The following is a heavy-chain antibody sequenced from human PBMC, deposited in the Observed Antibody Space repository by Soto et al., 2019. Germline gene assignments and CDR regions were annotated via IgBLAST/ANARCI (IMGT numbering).Heavy chain of an antibody. D-gene: IGHD2-15*01. J-gene: IGHJ6*02. CDR3: ARDKSATPPGYYGMDV. CDR1: GDSISRHYYY. V-gene: IGHV4-31*03. CDR2: IFYSGSA. Sequence: QVQLQESGPGLVKPSQTLSLTCTVSGDSISRHYYYWSWIRQHPGKGLEWIGYIFYSGSAYYNPSLESRVTISVDTSKNYFSLKLNSVTAADTAVYYCARDKSATPPGYYGMDVWGQGTTVTVSS.